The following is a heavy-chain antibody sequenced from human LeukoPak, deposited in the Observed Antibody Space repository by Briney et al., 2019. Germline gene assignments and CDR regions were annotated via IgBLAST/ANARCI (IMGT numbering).Heavy chain of an antibody. D-gene: IGHD6-19*01. CDR3: XRHGSASGWYRSHFDY. Sequence: PSETLSLTCTVSGGSISSSSYSWGWIRQPPGKGLGWIGSIYYSGSTYYSPSLKSRVTMSVDTSKNQFSLNLSSVTAADTAVYYCXRHGSASGWYRSHFDYWGQGTLVTVSS. CDR1: GGSISSSSYS. CDR2: IYYSGST. J-gene: IGHJ4*02. V-gene: IGHV4-39*01.